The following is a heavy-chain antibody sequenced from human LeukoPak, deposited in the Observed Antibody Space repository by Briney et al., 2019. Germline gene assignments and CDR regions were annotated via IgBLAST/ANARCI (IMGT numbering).Heavy chain of an antibody. CDR1: GSTFSSYW. CDR2: INSDGSST. D-gene: IGHD1-26*01. Sequence: PGGSLRLSCAASGSTFSSYWMHWVRQAPGKGLVWVSRINSDGSSTSYADSVKGRFTISRDNAKNTLYLQMNSLRAEDTAVYYCARSHSGSYHNYFDYWGQGTLVTVSS. J-gene: IGHJ4*02. CDR3: ARSHSGSYHNYFDY. V-gene: IGHV3-74*01.